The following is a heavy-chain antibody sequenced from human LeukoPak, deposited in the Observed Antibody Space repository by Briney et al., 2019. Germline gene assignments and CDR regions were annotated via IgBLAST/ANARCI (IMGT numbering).Heavy chain of an antibody. Sequence: PGGSLRLSCAASGFTFSSFEMNWVRQAPGKGLEWVSYISSSTVSIYYADSVKGRFTISRDNAKNSLSLQMNSLRAEDTGVYYCARITNRDFDYWGQGTLVTVSS. D-gene: IGHD1-1*01. J-gene: IGHJ4*02. V-gene: IGHV3-48*03. CDR2: ISSSTVSI. CDR3: ARITNRDFDY. CDR1: GFTFSSFE.